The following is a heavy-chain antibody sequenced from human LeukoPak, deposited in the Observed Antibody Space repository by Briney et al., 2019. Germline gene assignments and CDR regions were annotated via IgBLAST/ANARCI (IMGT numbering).Heavy chain of an antibody. Sequence: AGGSLRLSCAASGFTFSSYSMNWVRQAPGKGLEWVSSISSSSSYIYYADSVKGRFTISRDNAKNSLYLQMNSLRAEDTAVYYCARDGVDTAMNWGQGTLVTVSS. V-gene: IGHV3-21*01. CDR2: ISSSSSYI. CDR3: ARDGVDTAMN. CDR1: GFTFSSYS. J-gene: IGHJ4*02. D-gene: IGHD5-18*01.